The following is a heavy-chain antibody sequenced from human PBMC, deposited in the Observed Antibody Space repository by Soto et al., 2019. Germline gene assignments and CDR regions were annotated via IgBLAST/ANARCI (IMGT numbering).Heavy chain of an antibody. J-gene: IGHJ4*02. D-gene: IGHD3-10*01. CDR2: INAGNGDT. Sequence: ASVKVSCKASGYTITSHSMHWVRQAPRQRLEWLGWINAGNGDTKYSQKFQGRVTITRDTSASTSYMEMSTLTSEDTALYYCARSITMLRGAKYYFDYWGQGTLVTVSS. V-gene: IGHV1-3*01. CDR3: ARSITMLRGAKYYFDY. CDR1: GYTITSHS.